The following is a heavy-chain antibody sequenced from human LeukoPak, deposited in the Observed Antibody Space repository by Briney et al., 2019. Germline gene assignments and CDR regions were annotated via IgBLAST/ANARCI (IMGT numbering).Heavy chain of an antibody. J-gene: IGHJ4*02. V-gene: IGHV3-23*01. Sequence: GGSLRLSCAASGFTFSSYAMSWVRQAPGKGLEWVSAISGSGGSTYYADSVKGRFTISRDNGEKELYLQMNSLGAEDTAVYYCAVKGGYNDWDAPFDYWGQGTLVTVSS. CDR1: GFTFSSYA. CDR3: AVKGGYNDWDAPFDY. D-gene: IGHD5-12*01. CDR2: ISGSGGST.